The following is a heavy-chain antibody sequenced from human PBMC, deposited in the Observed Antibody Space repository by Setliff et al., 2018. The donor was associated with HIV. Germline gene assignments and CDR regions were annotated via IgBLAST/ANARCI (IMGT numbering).Heavy chain of an antibody. J-gene: IGHJ4*02. CDR3: ASLAVRRWLHTRGFDY. CDR2: ISSSSSTI. Sequence: GESLKISCAASGFTFSSYSMNWVRQAPGKGLEWVSYISSSSSTIYYADSVKDRFTISRDNAKDSLYLQMNSLRAEDTAVYYCASLAVRRWLHTRGFDYWGQGTLVTVSS. V-gene: IGHV3-48*01. CDR1: GFTFSSYS. D-gene: IGHD3-10*01.